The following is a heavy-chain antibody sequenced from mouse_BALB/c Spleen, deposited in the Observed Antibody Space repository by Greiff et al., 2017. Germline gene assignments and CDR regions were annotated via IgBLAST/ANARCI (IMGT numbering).Heavy chain of an antibody. CDR2: ISSGGSYT. V-gene: IGHV5-6*01. J-gene: IGHJ1*01. CDR1: GFTFSSYG. CDR3: ASQFITTEERYFDV. Sequence: VKLQESGGDLVKPGGSLQLSCAASGFTFSSYGMSWVRQTPDKRLEWVATISSGGSYTYYPDSVKGRFTISRDNAKNTLYLQMSSMKSEDTAMYYCASQFITTEERYFDVWGAGTTVTVSS. D-gene: IGHD1-1*01.